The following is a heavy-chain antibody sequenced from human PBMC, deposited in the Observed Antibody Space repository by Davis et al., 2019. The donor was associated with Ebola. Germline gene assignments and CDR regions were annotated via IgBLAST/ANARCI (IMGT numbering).Heavy chain of an antibody. CDR2: LRNDGTHK. D-gene: IGHD3-3*01. CDR3: AKESDCTSDTCYTYYEYYFDH. CDR1: GFVFSSYA. J-gene: IGHJ4*03. Sequence: GESLKISCAASGFVFSSYAMSWVRQAPGMGLEWVAFLRNDGTHKWYADSVKGRFIISRDNSKKTVSLQMNSLRAEDTAVYYCAKESDCTSDTCYTYYEYYFDHWGQGTTVTVSS. V-gene: IGHV3-30*02.